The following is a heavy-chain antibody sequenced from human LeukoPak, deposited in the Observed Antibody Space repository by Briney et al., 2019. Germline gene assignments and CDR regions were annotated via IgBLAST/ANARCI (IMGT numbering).Heavy chain of an antibody. V-gene: IGHV4-59*01. CDR1: GGSISSYY. CDR3: AREGGTQASDY. J-gene: IGHJ4*02. Sequence: SETLSLTCIVSGGSISSYYWSWIRQPPGKGLEWIGYVYYSGSTDYNPSLKSRVTISVDTSKNQFSLKLTSVTAADTAVYYCAREGGTQASDYWGQGTLVTVSS. CDR2: VYYSGST. D-gene: IGHD1-26*01.